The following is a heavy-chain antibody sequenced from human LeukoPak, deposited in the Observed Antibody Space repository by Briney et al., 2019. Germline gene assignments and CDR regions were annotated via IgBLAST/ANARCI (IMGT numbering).Heavy chain of an antibody. Sequence: GASVKVSCTASGYTFIGYYIHWVRQAPGQGLEWMGWINPNSGGTNYAQKFQGRVTMTRDTSNNTAYMELSRLRSDDTAVYYCARDLRSYSSSLKSWFDPWGQGTLVTVSS. CDR2: INPNSGGT. CDR1: GYTFIGYY. CDR3: ARDLRSYSSSLKSWFDP. V-gene: IGHV1-2*02. J-gene: IGHJ5*02. D-gene: IGHD6-13*01.